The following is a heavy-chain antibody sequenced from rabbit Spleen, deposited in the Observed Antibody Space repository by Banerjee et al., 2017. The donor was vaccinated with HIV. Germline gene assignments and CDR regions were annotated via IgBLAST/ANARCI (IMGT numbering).Heavy chain of an antibody. J-gene: IGHJ3*01. V-gene: IGHV1S47*01. CDR2: IDPVFGSA. CDR1: GFSFSNEA. Sequence: QEQLVESGGGLVKPGASLTLTCKASGFSFSNEAVMCWVRQAPGKGLEWIGYIDPVFGSAYYASWVNGRFSISRENTQNTVSLQLNSLTAADTATYFCARGGGLWGQGTLVTVS. CDR3: ARGGGL.